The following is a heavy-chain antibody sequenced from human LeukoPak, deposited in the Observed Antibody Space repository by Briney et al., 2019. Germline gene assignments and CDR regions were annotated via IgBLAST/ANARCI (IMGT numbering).Heavy chain of an antibody. J-gene: IGHJ3*02. CDR1: GFTFSSYE. D-gene: IGHD3-10*01. Sequence: GGSLRLSCAASGFTFSSYEMNWVRQAPGKGLEWVSYISSSSSTIYYADSVKGRFTISRDNAKNSLYLQMNSLRDEDTAVYYCARDGMVRGVIIWDAFDIWGQGTMVTVSS. CDR3: ARDGMVRGVIIWDAFDI. CDR2: ISSSSSTI. V-gene: IGHV3-48*02.